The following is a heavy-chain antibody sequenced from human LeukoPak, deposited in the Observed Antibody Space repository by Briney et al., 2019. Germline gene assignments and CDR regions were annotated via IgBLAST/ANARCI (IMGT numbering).Heavy chain of an antibody. CDR2: ISSSGSTI. D-gene: IGHD5/OR15-5a*01. J-gene: IGHJ3*02. V-gene: IGHV3-48*02. Sequence: GGSLRLSCAGSGFTFSSYGMNWVRQAPGKGLEWVSYISSSGSTIYYADSVKGRFTISRDNAKNSLYLQMNSLRDEDTALYYCARDVFYAFDIWGLGTVVTVSS. CDR3: ARDVFYAFDI. CDR1: GFTFSSYG.